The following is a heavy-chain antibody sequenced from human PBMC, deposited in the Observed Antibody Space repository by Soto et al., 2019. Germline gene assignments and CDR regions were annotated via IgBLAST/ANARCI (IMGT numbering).Heavy chain of an antibody. Sequence: QVQLVQSGAEVKKPGSSVKVSCKASGGTFSTSTFTWVRQAPGRGLEWMGRTIPILDVADYAQDFQGRVTITADKSTSTAYMELNSLTSKDTAVYYCARASPIGSTYSGYDAIDSWGQGTLVTVPS. CDR2: TIPILDVA. CDR1: GGTFSTST. J-gene: IGHJ4*02. D-gene: IGHD5-12*01. V-gene: IGHV1-69*02. CDR3: ARASPIGSTYSGYDAIDS.